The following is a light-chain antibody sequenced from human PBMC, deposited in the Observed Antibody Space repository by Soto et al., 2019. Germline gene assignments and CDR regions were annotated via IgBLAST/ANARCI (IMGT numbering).Light chain of an antibody. Sequence: DIVMTQSPATLSVAPGERVTFSCRASQGVSRKLAWYQHKPGQAPRLVIYGASTRATGIPARFSGGGSGTEFTLTISSLQSEDFAVYYCQQYNNWPPLTFGGGTKVEIK. V-gene: IGKV3-15*01. CDR3: QQYNNWPPLT. CDR1: QGVSRK. J-gene: IGKJ4*01. CDR2: GAS.